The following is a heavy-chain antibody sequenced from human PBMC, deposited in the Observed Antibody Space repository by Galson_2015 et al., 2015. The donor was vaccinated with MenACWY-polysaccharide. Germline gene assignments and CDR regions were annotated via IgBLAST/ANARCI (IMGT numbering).Heavy chain of an antibody. CDR2: INGGSSTI. Sequence: SLRLSCAASGFTFSTYSMTWVRQAPGKGLEWVSYINGGSSTIYYADSVKGRFTISRDNAKNSLYLQMNSLRDDDTAVYYCARDSGIGGAHGYWGQGTLVTGAS. CDR1: GFTFSTYS. J-gene: IGHJ4*02. V-gene: IGHV3-48*02. D-gene: IGHD1-26*01. CDR3: ARDSGIGGAHGY.